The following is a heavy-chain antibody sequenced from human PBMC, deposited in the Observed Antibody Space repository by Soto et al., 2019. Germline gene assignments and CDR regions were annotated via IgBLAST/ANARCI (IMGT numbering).Heavy chain of an antibody. J-gene: IGHJ4*02. CDR2: ISGSGGST. V-gene: IGHV3-23*01. D-gene: IGHD5-12*01. Sequence: GVSLRLSCAASGFTFSSYAMSWVRQAPGKGLEWVSAISGSGGSTYYADSVKGRFTISRDNSKNTLYLQMNSLRAEDTAVYYCAKVIVATILVDYWGQGTLVTVSS. CDR1: GFTFSSYA. CDR3: AKVIVATILVDY.